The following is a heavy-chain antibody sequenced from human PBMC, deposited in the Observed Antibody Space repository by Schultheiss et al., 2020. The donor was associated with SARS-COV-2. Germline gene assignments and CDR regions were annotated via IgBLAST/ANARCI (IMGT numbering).Heavy chain of an antibody. CDR3: ARDRRGGSPLDY. V-gene: IGHV1-18*01. CDR1: GYTFTSYG. Sequence: ASVKVSCKASGYTFTSYGISWVRQAPGQGLEWMGWISAYNGNTHYAQKLQGRVTMTADESTSTAYMELRSLRSDDTAVYYCARDRRGGSPLDYWGQGTLVTVSS. J-gene: IGHJ4*02. D-gene: IGHD1-26*01. CDR2: ISAYNGNT.